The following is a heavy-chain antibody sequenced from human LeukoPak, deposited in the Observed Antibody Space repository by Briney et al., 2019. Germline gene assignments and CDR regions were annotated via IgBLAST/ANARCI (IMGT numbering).Heavy chain of an antibody. V-gene: IGHV4-59*08. D-gene: IGHD3-10*01. Sequence: SGTLSLTCTVSGASISSYYWSWIRQPPGKGLEWIGYIHYSGSTNYNPSLKSRVTISVDTSKNQFSLKLSSVTAADTAVYYCARLDGSGSYSYFDYWGQGTLVTVSS. CDR2: IHYSGST. J-gene: IGHJ4*02. CDR1: GASISSYY. CDR3: ARLDGSGSYSYFDY.